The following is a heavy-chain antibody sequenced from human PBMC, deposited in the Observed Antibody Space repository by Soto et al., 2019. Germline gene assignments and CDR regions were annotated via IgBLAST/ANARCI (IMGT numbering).Heavy chain of an antibody. J-gene: IGHJ6*03. D-gene: IGHD3-3*01. V-gene: IGHV4-59*01. CDR1: GGSISSYY. CDR2: IYYSGTT. Sequence: SETLSLTCTVSGGSISSYYWSWIRQPPGKGLEWIGYIYYSGTTHYNPSLKSRVTMTRDTSISTAYMELSRLRSDDTAVYYCARGGYDFWSGYLHPGNYYMDVWGKGTTVTVSS. CDR3: ARGGYDFWSGYLHPGNYYMDV.